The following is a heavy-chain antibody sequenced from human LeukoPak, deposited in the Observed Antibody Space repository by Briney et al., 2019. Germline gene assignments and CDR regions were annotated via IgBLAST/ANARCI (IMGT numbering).Heavy chain of an antibody. CDR2: MNPNSGNT. J-gene: IGHJ4*02. CDR3: AKEGYRWFGELSYSDY. Sequence: ASVKVSCKASGYTFTSYDINWVRQATGQGLEWMGWMNPNSGNTGYAQKFQGRVTMTRNTSISTAYMELSSLRAEDTAVYYCAKEGYRWFGELSYSDYWGQGTLVTVSS. CDR1: GYTFTSYD. V-gene: IGHV1-8*01. D-gene: IGHD3-10*01.